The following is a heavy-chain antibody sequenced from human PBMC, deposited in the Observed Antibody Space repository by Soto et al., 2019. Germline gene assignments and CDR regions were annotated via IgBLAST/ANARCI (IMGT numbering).Heavy chain of an antibody. CDR3: ARVLALSGSYLRAFGS. CDR1: GDSVSSNSAA. CDR2: TYYRCKWYN. Sequence: QVQLQQSGPGLVKPSQTLALTCAISGDSVSSNSAAWNWIRQSPSRGLEWLGRTYYRCKWYNDYAVSVKCRITINPDTSKNQFSLQLNSVTPEDTAVYYCARVLALSGSYLRAFGSWGQGTLVTVS. J-gene: IGHJ4*02. D-gene: IGHD1-26*01. V-gene: IGHV6-1*01.